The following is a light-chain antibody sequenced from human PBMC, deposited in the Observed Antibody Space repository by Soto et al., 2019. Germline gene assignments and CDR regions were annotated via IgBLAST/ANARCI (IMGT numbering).Light chain of an antibody. CDR1: QSVSSSY. V-gene: IGKV3D-20*02. J-gene: IGKJ3*01. CDR3: QQNNNWPSFT. Sequence: EIVLTQSPATLSLSPGERATLSCGASQSVSSSYLAWYQQKPGLAPRLLIYDASNRATDIPARFSGSGSGTDFTLTISSLEPEDFAVYYCQQNNNWPSFTFGPGTKVDI. CDR2: DAS.